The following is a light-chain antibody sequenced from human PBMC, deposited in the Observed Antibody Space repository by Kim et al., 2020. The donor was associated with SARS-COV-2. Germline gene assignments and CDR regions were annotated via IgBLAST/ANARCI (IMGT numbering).Light chain of an antibody. CDR2: DAS. CDR3: HQRGSWPLT. CDR1: QSVSNY. Sequence: EIVLTQSPATLSLSPGERATLSCRASQSVSNYLTWYQQKPGQAPRLLIHDASNRATGIPARFSGSGFGTDFTLTISSLEPEDFAVYYCHQRGSWPLTFGPGTKVDIK. J-gene: IGKJ3*01. V-gene: IGKV3-11*01.